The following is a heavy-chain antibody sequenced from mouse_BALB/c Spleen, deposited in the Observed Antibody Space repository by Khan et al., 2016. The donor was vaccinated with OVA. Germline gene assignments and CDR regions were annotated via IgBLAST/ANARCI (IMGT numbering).Heavy chain of an antibody. CDR2: IRDKANGYTT. J-gene: IGHJ4*01. D-gene: IGHD4-1*01. Sequence: EVQLQESGGGLVQPGGSLRLSCATSGFTFTDYYMTWVRQPPGKALAWLGFIRDKANGYTTEYSASVRGRFTISRDNSHIILYLQMTSLRAEDSATYSCAREWEFYAMDYWGQGTSVTVSS. V-gene: IGHV7-3*02. CDR3: AREWEFYAMDY. CDR1: GFTFTDYY.